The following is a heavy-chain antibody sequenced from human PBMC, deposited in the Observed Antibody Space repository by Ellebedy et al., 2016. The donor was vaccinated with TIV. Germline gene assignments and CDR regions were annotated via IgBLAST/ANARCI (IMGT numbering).Heavy chain of an antibody. CDR1: GFTFSSHW. J-gene: IGHJ4*02. V-gene: IGHV3-74*01. D-gene: IGHD6-6*01. CDR2: INSDGSST. Sequence: GGSLRLSCAASGFTFSSHWMHWVRQAPGKGLVWVSRINSDGSSTTYADSVKGRFTISRDNAKNTLYLQMDSLRAEDTAVYYCAILDWRIYSDSSPARGYWGQGTLVTVSS. CDR3: AILDWRIYSDSSPARGY.